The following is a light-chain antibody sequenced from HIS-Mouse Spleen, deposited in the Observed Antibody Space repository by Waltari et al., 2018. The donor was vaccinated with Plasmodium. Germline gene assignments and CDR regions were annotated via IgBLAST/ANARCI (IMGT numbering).Light chain of an antibody. CDR3: QQYNNWSFT. CDR1: QSVSSN. J-gene: IGKJ3*01. V-gene: IGKV3-15*01. CDR2: GAS. Sequence: ELLMPQFPATLSVSPGESPTLPCRASQSVSSNLAWYQQKPGQAPRLLIYGASTRATGIPARFSGSGSGTEFTLTISSLQSEDFAVYYCQQYNNWSFTFGPGTKVDIK.